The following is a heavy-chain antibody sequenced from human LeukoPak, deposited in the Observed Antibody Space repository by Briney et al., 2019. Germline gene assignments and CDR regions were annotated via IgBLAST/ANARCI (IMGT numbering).Heavy chain of an antibody. V-gene: IGHV3-66*01. D-gene: IGHD3-9*01. J-gene: IGHJ4*02. CDR3: AKGLFDWVSGYFDY. Sequence: GGSLRLSCAASGFTVSSNYMSWVRQAPGKGLEWVSVIYSGGSTYYADSVKGRFTISRDNSKNTLYLQMNSLRVEDTAVYYCAKGLFDWVSGYFDYWGQGTLVTVSS. CDR1: GFTVSSNY. CDR2: IYSGGST.